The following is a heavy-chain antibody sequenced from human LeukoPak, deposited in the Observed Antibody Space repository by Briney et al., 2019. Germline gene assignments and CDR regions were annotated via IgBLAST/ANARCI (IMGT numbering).Heavy chain of an antibody. CDR3: AKGPHHDPLHYFDY. CDR1: GFTFSSYA. CDR2: ISGSGGST. V-gene: IGHV3-23*01. Sequence: GGSLILSCAASGFTFSSYAMSWVRPAPGKGLEWVSAISGSGGSTYYADSVKGRFTISRDNSKNTLYLQMNSLRAEDTAVYYCAKGPHHDPLHYFDYWGQGTLVTVSS. J-gene: IGHJ4*02.